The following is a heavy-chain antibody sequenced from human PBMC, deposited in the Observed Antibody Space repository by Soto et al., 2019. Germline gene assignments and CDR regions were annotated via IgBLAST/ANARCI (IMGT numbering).Heavy chain of an antibody. J-gene: IGHJ5*02. CDR2: IYYSGST. CDR1: GGSISSSSYY. Sequence: SETLSLPCTVSGGSISSSSYYWGWIRQPPGKGLEWIGSIYYSGSTYYNPSLKSRVTISVDTSKNQFSLKLSSVTAADTAVYYCARLGGSYRSWFDPWGQGTLVTVS. CDR3: ARLGGSYRSWFDP. D-gene: IGHD1-26*01. V-gene: IGHV4-39*01.